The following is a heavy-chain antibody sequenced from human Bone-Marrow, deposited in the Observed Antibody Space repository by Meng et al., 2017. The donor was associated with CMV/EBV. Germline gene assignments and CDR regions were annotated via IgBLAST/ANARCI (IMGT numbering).Heavy chain of an antibody. V-gene: IGHV3-21*01. CDR3: ARQGEILWFGELLPYFDY. D-gene: IGHD3-10*01. CDR2: ISSSSSYI. Sequence: GESLKISCVAFGFPFISYAMHWVRQAPGKGLEWVSSISSSSSYIYYADSVKGRFTISRDNAKNSLFLQMNSLRAEDTAVYYCARQGEILWFGELLPYFDYWGQGKLVTVSS. CDR1: GFPFISYA. J-gene: IGHJ4*02.